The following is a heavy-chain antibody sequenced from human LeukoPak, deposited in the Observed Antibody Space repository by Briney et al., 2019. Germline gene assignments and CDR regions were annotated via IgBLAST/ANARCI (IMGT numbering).Heavy chain of an antibody. Sequence: ASVKVSCKASGYTFTGYYMHWVRQAPGQGLEWMGWINSNSGGTNYAQKFQGRVTMTRDTSISTAYMELSRLRSDDTAVYYCARQYCSSTSCYEDYWGQGTLVTVSS. J-gene: IGHJ4*02. CDR1: GYTFTGYY. D-gene: IGHD2-2*01. CDR2: INSNSGGT. V-gene: IGHV1-2*02. CDR3: ARQYCSSTSCYEDY.